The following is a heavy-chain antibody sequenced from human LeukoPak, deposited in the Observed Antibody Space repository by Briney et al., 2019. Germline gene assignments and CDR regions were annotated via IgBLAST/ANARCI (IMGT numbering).Heavy chain of an antibody. V-gene: IGHV4-39*02. CDR1: GGSISSSSYY. J-gene: IGHJ6*03. CDR2: IYYSGST. CDR3: ARPEYCYYYMDV. Sequence: SETLSLTCTVSGGSISSSSYYWGWIRQPPGKGLEWIGSIYYSGSTYYNPSLKSRVTISVDTSKNHFSLKLSSVTAADTAVYYCARPEYCYYYMDVWGKGTTVTVSS.